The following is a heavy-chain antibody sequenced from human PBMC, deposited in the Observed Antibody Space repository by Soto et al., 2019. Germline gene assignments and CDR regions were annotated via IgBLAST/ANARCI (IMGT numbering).Heavy chain of an antibody. CDR1: GGSIGSFH. CDR3: VRWVGHFDF. D-gene: IGHD1-26*01. V-gene: IGHV4-59*03. J-gene: IGHJ4*02. Sequence: QVQLQESGPTLVKPSETLSLTCTVSGGSIGSFHWSWIRQPPGKGLEWIGYVYYTGSTNYNPSLKXRXTXXVDTSKNQFSLKLSSVTAADTAVYYCVRWVGHFDFWGQGTLVTVSS. CDR2: VYYTGST.